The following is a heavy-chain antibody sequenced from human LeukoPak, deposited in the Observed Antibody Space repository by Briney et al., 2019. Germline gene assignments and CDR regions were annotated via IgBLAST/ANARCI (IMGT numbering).Heavy chain of an antibody. J-gene: IGHJ5*02. Sequence: PSETLSLTCAVSGYSISSGYYWGWIRQPPGKGLEWIGSIYHSGSTYYNPSLKRRVTILLDTSKNQFSLKLSSVTAADTAVYYCARPPNPYNWFDPWGQGTLVTVSS. CDR2: IYHSGST. V-gene: IGHV4-38-2*01. CDR1: GYSISSGYY. CDR3: ARPPNPYNWFDP.